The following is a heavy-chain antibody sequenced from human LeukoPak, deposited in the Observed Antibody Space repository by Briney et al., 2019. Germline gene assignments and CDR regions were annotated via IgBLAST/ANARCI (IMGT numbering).Heavy chain of an antibody. D-gene: IGHD2-15*01. V-gene: IGHV4-59*12. CDR3: ARDKGAVVAEFDY. J-gene: IGHJ4*02. CDR1: GGSISSYY. CDR2: IYYSGST. Sequence: PSETLSLTCTVSGGSISSYYWSWIRQPPGKGLEWIGYIYYSGSTNYNPSLKSRVTISVDTSKNQFSLKLSSVTAADTAVYYCARDKGAVVAEFDYWGQGTLVTVSS.